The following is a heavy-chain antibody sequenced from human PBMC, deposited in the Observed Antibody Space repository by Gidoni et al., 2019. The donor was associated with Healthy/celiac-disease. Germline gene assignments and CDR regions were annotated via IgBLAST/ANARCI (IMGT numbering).Heavy chain of an antibody. J-gene: IGHJ4*02. CDR3: AKDKSSSGWYFGFDY. D-gene: IGHD6-19*01. CDR2: ISWNSGSI. CDR1: GFTFADYA. Sequence: EVQLVESGGGLVQPGRSLRLSCAASGFTFADYAMHWVRQAPGKGLEWVSGISWNSGSIGYADSVKGRFTISRDNAKNSLYLQMNSLRAEDTALYYCAKDKSSSGWYFGFDYWGQGTLVTVSS. V-gene: IGHV3-9*01.